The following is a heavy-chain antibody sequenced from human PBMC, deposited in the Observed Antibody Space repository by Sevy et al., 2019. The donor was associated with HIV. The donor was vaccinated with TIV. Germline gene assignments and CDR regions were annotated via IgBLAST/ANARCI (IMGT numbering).Heavy chain of an antibody. V-gene: IGHV3-21*01. J-gene: IGHJ4*02. CDR3: ARVPIIAAAGMYYFDY. D-gene: IGHD6-13*01. CDR2: ISSSSGYI. CDR1: GFTFSSYT. Sequence: GSLRPSCAASGFTFSSYTINWVRQAPGKGLEWVSSISSSSGYIYYADSVKGRFTISRDNAKNSLYLQMNSLRAEDTAVYYCARVPIIAAAGMYYFDYWGQGTLVTVSS.